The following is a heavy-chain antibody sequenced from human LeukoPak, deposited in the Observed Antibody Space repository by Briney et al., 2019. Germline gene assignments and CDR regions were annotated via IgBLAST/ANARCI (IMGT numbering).Heavy chain of an antibody. CDR3: ARITMTTVPY. CDR1: GYTFTSYY. V-gene: IGHV1-46*01. J-gene: IGHJ4*02. D-gene: IGHD4-17*01. Sequence: ASVKVSCKASGYTFTSYYMHWVRQAPGQGLEWMGMINPSGGVTDYAQKFQGRVTMTRDTSTSTVYMELSSLRSEDTAIWYCARITMTTVPYWGQGTLVTVSS. CDR2: INPSGGVT.